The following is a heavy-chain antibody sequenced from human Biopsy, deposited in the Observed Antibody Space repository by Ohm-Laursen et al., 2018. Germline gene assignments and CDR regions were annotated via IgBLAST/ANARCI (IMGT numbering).Heavy chain of an antibody. J-gene: IGHJ5*02. CDR2: ISYSGNT. CDR3: ARDRDRRGWFDP. Sequence: TLSLTCTVSSGSISSYYWSWIRQPPGKGLEWIGYISYSGNTNYNPSLKSRVTMSVDTSKNKFSLRVSSVTAADTAVYYCARDRDRRGWFDPWGQGTLVTVSS. V-gene: IGHV4-59*12. D-gene: IGHD1-14*01. CDR1: SGSISSYY.